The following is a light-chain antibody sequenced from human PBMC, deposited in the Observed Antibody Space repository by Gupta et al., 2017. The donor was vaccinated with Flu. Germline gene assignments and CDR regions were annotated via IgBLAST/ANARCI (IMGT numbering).Light chain of an antibody. Sequence: EIVLTQSQGPLSLPHGERPTPSCRPSQNVSISHLAWHQHRPGQAPRLLIYGASNGATGVPDRFSGSGSGTDFTLSISTLEPEDFAVYYCQLCGSSPPYTFGEGTKLEIK. V-gene: IGKV3-20*01. CDR2: GAS. CDR1: QNVSISH. J-gene: IGKJ2*01. CDR3: QLCGSSPPYT.